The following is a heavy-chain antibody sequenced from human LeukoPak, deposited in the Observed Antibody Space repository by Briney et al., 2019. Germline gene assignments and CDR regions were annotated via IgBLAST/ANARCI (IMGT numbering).Heavy chain of an antibody. D-gene: IGHD5-12*01. CDR3: ARRGGTVATIGDDFDY. CDR2: ISGPSSHT. CDR1: GFTLSGFA. J-gene: IGHJ4*02. Sequence: GGSLRLSCVGSGFTLSGFAMIWVRQAPGKGLQWVSAISGPSSHTYYADSVRGRFTISRDNSRNTLYLQMNSLTVEDTAVYYCARRGGTVATIGDDFDYWGQGTVVTVSS. V-gene: IGHV3-23*01.